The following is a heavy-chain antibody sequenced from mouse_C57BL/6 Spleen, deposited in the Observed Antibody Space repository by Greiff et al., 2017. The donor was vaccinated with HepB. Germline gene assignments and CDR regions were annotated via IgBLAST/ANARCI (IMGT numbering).Heavy chain of an antibody. D-gene: IGHD2-3*01. V-gene: IGHV2-3*01. CDR1: GFSLTSYG. CDR3: ANPDGSYAMDY. Sequence: VKLVESGPGLVAPSQSLSITCTVSGFSLTSYGVSWVRQPPGKGLEWLGVIWGDGSTNYHSALLSRLSISQDNSKSQVCLKLNSLQTDDTATYYCANPDGSYAMDYWGQGTSVTVSS. CDR2: IWGDGST. J-gene: IGHJ4*01.